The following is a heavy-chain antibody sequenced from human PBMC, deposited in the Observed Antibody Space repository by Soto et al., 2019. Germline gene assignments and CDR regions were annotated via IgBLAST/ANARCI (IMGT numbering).Heavy chain of an antibody. Sequence: SETLSLTCAAYGGSFSGYYWRWIRQPPGKGLEWIGEINHSGSTNYNPSLKSRVTISVDTSKNQFSLKLSSVTSADTAVYYCARGATGTPYYYYSMDVWGKGTTVTVSS. J-gene: IGHJ6*03. CDR1: GGSFSGYY. V-gene: IGHV4-34*01. CDR2: INHSGST. CDR3: ARGATGTPYYYYSMDV. D-gene: IGHD1-1*01.